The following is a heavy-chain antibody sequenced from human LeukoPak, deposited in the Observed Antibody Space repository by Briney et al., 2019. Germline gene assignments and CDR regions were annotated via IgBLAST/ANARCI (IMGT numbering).Heavy chain of an antibody. CDR3: ARGADY. Sequence: GGSLRLSCAASGFTFSGFAMNWVRQAPGKGLEWVSYISPGSTTIYYADSVKGRFTISRDNAKNSLYLQMNSLRDEDTAVYYCARGADYWGQGTLVTVSS. CDR1: GFTFSGFA. CDR2: ISPGSTTI. J-gene: IGHJ4*02. V-gene: IGHV3-48*02.